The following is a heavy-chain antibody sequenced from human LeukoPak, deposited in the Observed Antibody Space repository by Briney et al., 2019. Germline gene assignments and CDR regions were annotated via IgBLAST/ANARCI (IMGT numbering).Heavy chain of an antibody. CDR2: IYPGDSDT. CDR3: ARTGYCSSTSCYSDY. Sequence: GESLKISCKGSGYSFTSYWIGWVRQMPGKGLEWMGIIYPGDSDTRYSPSFQGQVTISADKSISTAYLQWSSLKASDAAMYYCARTGYCSSTSCYSDYWGQGTLVTVSS. V-gene: IGHV5-51*01. CDR1: GYSFTSYW. D-gene: IGHD2-2*02. J-gene: IGHJ4*02.